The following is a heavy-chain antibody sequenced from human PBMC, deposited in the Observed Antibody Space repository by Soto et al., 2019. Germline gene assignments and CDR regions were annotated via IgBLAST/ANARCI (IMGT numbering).Heavy chain of an antibody. CDR1: GFTFSNAW. CDR2: IKSKTDGGTT. J-gene: IGHJ6*02. D-gene: IGHD2-15*01. Sequence: EVQLVESGGGLVKPGGSLRLSCAASGFTFSNAWMNWVRQAPGKGLEWVGRIKSKTDGGTTDYAATVKGRFTISRDDSKSTLYLQMNSLKTYETAVYYCTTGGGYCSGGRCYGYYYYGIDVWGQGTTVTVSS. CDR3: TTGGGYCSGGRCYGYYYYGIDV. V-gene: IGHV3-15*07.